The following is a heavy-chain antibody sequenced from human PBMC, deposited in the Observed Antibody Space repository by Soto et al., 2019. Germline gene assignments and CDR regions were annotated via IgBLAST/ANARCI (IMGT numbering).Heavy chain of an antibody. CDR3: AKFLPEFAYSPPAFDY. CDR1: GFTFSSYA. J-gene: IGHJ4*02. Sequence: PGGSLRLSCAASGFTFSSYAMSWVRQAPGKGLEWVSAISGSGGSTYYADSVKGRFTISRDNSKNTLYLQMNSLRAEDTAVYYCAKFLPEFAYSPPAFDYWGQGTLVTVSS. D-gene: IGHD3-16*01. V-gene: IGHV3-23*01. CDR2: ISGSGGST.